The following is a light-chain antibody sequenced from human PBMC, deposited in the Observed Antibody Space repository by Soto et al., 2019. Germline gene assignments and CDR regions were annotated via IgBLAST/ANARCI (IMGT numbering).Light chain of an antibody. Sequence: DIQMTQSPSSLSASVGDRVTITCRASQSISSYLNWYQQKPGKAPKLLIYAASSLQSGDPSRFSGSGSGTDFTLTISSLQPEDFATYYCQQNYSTPITFGQGTRLEIK. CDR1: QSISSY. J-gene: IGKJ5*01. V-gene: IGKV1-39*01. CDR2: AAS. CDR3: QQNYSTPIT.